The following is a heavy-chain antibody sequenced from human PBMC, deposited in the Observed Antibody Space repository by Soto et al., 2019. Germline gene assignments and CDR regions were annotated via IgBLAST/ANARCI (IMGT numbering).Heavy chain of an antibody. V-gene: IGHV3-30*18. CDR3: AKGRDYVDVGLYYFDH. D-gene: IGHD4-17*01. CDR1: GFTFSSYG. J-gene: IGHJ4*02. CDR2: VSYDGRNK. Sequence: PGGSLRLSCAASGFTFSSYGMHWVRQAPVKGLEWVAVVSYDGRNKYYGDSVKGRFTISRDNSKNTLYLQMTSLRADDTAVYYCAKGRDYVDVGLYYFDHWGQGTLVTVSS.